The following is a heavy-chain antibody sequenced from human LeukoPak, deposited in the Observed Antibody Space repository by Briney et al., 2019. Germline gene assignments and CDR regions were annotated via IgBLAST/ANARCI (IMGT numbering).Heavy chain of an antibody. CDR2: IKSKRDGGTT. D-gene: IGHD2-2*01. J-gene: IGHJ4*02. Sequence: GGSLRLSCAASGFTFTNAWMSWVRQAPGKGLEWVGLIKSKRDGGTTAYAAPVKGRFTISRDDSKNTLYLQMNSLKTEDTAVYYCATDIVVVPATGVDFWGQGTLLTVSS. CDR3: ATDIVVVPATGVDF. V-gene: IGHV3-15*01. CDR1: GFTFTNAW.